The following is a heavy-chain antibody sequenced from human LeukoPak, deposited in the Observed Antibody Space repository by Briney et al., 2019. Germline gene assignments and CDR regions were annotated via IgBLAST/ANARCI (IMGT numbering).Heavy chain of an antibody. V-gene: IGHV4-39*07. CDR3: AREKDYYDSSGYYYFDY. CDR2: IYYSGST. D-gene: IGHD3-22*01. Sequence: PSETLSLTCTVSGGSISSSSYYWGWIRQPPGKGLEWIGSIYYSGSTYYNPSLKSRVTISVDTSKNQFSLKLSSVTAADTAVYYCAREKDYYDSSGYYYFDYWGQGTLVTVSS. CDR1: GGSISSSSYY. J-gene: IGHJ4*02.